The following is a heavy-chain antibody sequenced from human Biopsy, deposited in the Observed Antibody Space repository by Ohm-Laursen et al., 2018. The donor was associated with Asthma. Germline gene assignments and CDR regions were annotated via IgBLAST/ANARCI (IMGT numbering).Heavy chain of an antibody. J-gene: IGHJ4*01. V-gene: IGHV4-30-4*01. CDR3: ARGGSGGKVYYFDS. CDR1: GDSVSSGDYY. CDR2: ISSAGNV. D-gene: IGHD2-15*01. Sequence: TLSLTCTVSGDSVSSGDYYWTWIRQPPRKGLEWLGYISSAGNVFYTPSLKRRLTIHLDTSNNKFSLKLPPRSAADTALNYCARGGSGGKVYYFDSGGLEPWSPSPQ.